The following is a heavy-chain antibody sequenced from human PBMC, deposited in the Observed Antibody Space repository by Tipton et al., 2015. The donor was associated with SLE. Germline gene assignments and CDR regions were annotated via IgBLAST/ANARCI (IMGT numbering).Heavy chain of an antibody. J-gene: IGHJ4*02. CDR3: ADSSGSYSPFDY. CDR2: INSDGSST. Sequence: SLRLSCAASGFTFSSYWMHWVRQAPGKGLVWVSRINSDGSSTSYADSVKGRFTISRDNAKNTLYLQMNSLRAEDTAVYYCADSSGSYSPFDYWGQGTLVTVSS. CDR1: GFTFSSYW. D-gene: IGHD1-26*01. V-gene: IGHV3-74*01.